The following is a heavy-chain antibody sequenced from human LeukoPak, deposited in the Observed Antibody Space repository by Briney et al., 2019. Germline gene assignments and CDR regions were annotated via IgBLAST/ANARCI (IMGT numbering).Heavy chain of an antibody. CDR2: IYYSGST. V-gene: IGHV4-31*03. Sequence: SQTLSLTCTVSGGSISSGGYYWSWIRQHPGKGLEWIGYIYYSGSTYYNPSLKSRVTISVDTSKNQFSLKLSSVTAADTAVYYCASGTPFCGGDCYSTNWWYFDLWGRGTLVTVSS. D-gene: IGHD2-21*02. CDR1: GGSISSGGYY. J-gene: IGHJ2*01. CDR3: ASGTPFCGGDCYSTNWWYFDL.